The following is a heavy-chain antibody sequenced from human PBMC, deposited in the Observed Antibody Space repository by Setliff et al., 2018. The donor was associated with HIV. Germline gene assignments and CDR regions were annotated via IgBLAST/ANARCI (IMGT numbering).Heavy chain of an antibody. CDR2: INPNTGDT. J-gene: IGHJ4*02. CDR1: GYTFTDYF. Sequence: ASVKVSCKASGYTFTDYFLHWVRQAPGQGLEWMGYINPNTGDTNSAQKFQGRVTVTRDTSISSVYMEVTRLTSDDTAVYYCARDRGRYGDYRDFDYWGQGALVTVSS. V-gene: IGHV1-2*02. CDR3: ARDRGRYGDYRDFDY. D-gene: IGHD4-17*01.